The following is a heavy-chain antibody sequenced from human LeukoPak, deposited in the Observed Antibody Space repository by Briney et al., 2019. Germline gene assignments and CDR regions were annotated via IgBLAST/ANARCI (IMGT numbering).Heavy chain of an antibody. Sequence: QTGGSLRLSCAASGFTFSSYWMSWVRQAPGKGLEWVANIKQDGSEISYVDSVKGRFTISRDSAKDSLYLQMNSLRVGDTAVYYCARGPQYFDLLTGYYLDGWGQGTLDTVSS. CDR1: GFTFSSYW. CDR3: ARGPQYFDLLTGYYLDG. V-gene: IGHV3-7*01. D-gene: IGHD3-9*01. CDR2: IKQDGSEI. J-gene: IGHJ4*02.